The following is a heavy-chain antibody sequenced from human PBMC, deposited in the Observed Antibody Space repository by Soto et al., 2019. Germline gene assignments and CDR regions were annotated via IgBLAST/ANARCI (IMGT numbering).Heavy chain of an antibody. J-gene: IGHJ4*02. CDR2: INHSGST. CDR1: GGSCSGYY. D-gene: IGHD2-15*01. V-gene: IGHV4-34*01. CDR3: ARDLGYALPDY. Sequence: PSETLSLTCAVYGGSCSGYYWSWIRQPPGKGLEWIGEINHSGSTNYNPSLKSRVTISVDTSASTAYMELSSLRSEDTAVYYCARDLGYALPDYWGQGTLVTVSS.